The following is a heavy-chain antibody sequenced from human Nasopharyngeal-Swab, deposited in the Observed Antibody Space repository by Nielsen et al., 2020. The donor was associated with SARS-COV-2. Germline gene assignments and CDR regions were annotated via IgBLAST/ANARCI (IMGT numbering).Heavy chain of an antibody. CDR2: ISSSSSYI. V-gene: IGHV3-21*01. D-gene: IGHD6-6*01. CDR1: GFTFSRSS. CDR3: ARVNGSSSGPLYYYGMDV. J-gene: IGHJ6*02. Sequence: GGSLRLSCAASGFTFSRSSMNWVRQAQGKGLEWVPSISSSSSYIYYTDSVTGRFTISRDNAKNSLYLQMNSLTAEETAVYYCARVNGSSSGPLYYYGMDVWGQGTTVTVSS.